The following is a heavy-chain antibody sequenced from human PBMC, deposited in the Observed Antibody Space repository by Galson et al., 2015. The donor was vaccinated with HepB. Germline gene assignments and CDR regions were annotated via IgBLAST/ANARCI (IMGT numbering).Heavy chain of an antibody. CDR2: ISGSGGSI. V-gene: IGHV3-23*01. CDR1: GFTFSRHA. Sequence: SLRLSCAASGFTFSRHAMTWVRQAPGKGLEWVSGISGSGGSIYYADSVKGRVTISRDNSKNTVVLHMSRLKVEDTAVYYCAKAVRSTVPASSYDYWGQGSLVTVSS. J-gene: IGHJ4*02. CDR3: AKAVRSTVPASSYDY. D-gene: IGHD2-15*01.